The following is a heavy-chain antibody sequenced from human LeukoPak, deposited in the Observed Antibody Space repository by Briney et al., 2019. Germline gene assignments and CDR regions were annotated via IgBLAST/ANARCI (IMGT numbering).Heavy chain of an antibody. D-gene: IGHD7-27*01. V-gene: IGHV3-53*01. CDR2: IYSGGST. CDR1: GFTVSSNY. J-gene: IGHJ4*02. Sequence: PGGSLRLSCAASGFTVSSNYMSWVRQAPGKGLEWVSVIYSGGSTYYADSVKGRFTISRDNSKNTLYLQMNSLRAEDTAVYYCAKDGENSVFDYWGQGTLVTVSS. CDR3: AKDGENSVFDY.